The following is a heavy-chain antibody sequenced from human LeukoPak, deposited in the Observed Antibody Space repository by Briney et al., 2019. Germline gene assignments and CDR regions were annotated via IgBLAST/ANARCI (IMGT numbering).Heavy chain of an antibody. Sequence: GGSLRLSCAASRFTFNTYGMHWVRQAPGKGLEWVAVISFDGNNKYYADSAKGRFTISRDNSKNTLYLQMSSLRVEDTAVYYCAKGGPPTGASPRPWDFNYWGQGTLVTVSS. CDR2: ISFDGNNK. J-gene: IGHJ4*02. CDR3: AKGGPPTGASPRPWDFNY. D-gene: IGHD1-26*01. CDR1: RFTFNTYG. V-gene: IGHV3-30*18.